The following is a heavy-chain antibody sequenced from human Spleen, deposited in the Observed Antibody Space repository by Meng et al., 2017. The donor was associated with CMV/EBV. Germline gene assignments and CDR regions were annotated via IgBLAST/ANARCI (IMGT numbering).Heavy chain of an antibody. CDR1: GGSISSSTCY. Sequence: SETLSRTCTVSGGSISSSTCYWGWIRQPPGKGLEWIGSIFYSGSTYYNPSLKRRVTISVDTSKNQFTLKLSSVTAADTAVYFCARMLITDILTAYSGGLAKDDSDMDVWGQGTTVTVSS. CDR3: ARMLITDILTAYSGGLAKDDSDMDV. D-gene: IGHD3-9*01. CDR2: IFYSGST. V-gene: IGHV4-39*06. J-gene: IGHJ6*02.